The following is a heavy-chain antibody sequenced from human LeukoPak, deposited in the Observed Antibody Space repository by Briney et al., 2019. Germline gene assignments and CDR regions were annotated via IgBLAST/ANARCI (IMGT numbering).Heavy chain of an antibody. J-gene: IGHJ4*02. CDR2: IYYSGST. CDR3: ARDLREVSNTAMVHYFDY. Sequence: AETLSLTCTVSGGSISSYYWSWIRQLPGKGLEWIGYIYYSGSTNYNPSLKSRVTISVDTSKNQFSLKLSSVTAADTAVYYCARDLREVSNTAMVHYFDYWGQGTLVTVSS. D-gene: IGHD5-18*01. CDR1: GGSISSYY. V-gene: IGHV4-59*01.